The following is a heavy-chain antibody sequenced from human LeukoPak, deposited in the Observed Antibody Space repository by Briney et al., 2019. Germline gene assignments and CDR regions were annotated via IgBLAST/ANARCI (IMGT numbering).Heavy chain of an antibody. CDR2: IQNDGSNK. CDR3: VKGGIAVAEPDF. CDR1: GFKFSDYG. Sequence: PGGSLRLSCAASGFKFSDYGFHWVRQAPGKGLDWVTFIQNDGSNKYYADSVRGRFTISRDNSRNTLFLQMKSLTAEDAARYYCVKGGIAVAEPDFWGQGVLVTVSS. J-gene: IGHJ4*02. D-gene: IGHD6-19*01. V-gene: IGHV3-30*02.